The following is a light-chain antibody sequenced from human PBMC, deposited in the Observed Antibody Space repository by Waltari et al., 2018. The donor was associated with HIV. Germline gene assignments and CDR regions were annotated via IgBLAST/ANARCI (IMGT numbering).Light chain of an antibody. J-gene: IGLJ3*02. CDR2: RNY. CDR1: SSNLGSNH. V-gene: IGLV1-47*01. Sequence: QSVLSPPPSASGPPVQRVTFSCSGRSSNLGSNHVYWYHQFPGTAPKLLICRNYQRPSGVPDRFSGSKSGTSASLAISGLRSEDEADYYCAVWDVSLNGRVFGGGTKLTVL. CDR3: AVWDVSLNGRV.